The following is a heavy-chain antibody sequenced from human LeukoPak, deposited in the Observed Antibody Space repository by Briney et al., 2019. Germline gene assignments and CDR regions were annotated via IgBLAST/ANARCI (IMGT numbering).Heavy chain of an antibody. V-gene: IGHV3-11*04. CDR1: GFTFSDYY. CDR3: VRDRAYYYGSGTY. D-gene: IGHD3-10*01. CDR2: ISGSDNTI. Sequence: GGSLRLSCAAYGFTFSDYYMSWIRQAPGKGLEWISYISGSDNTIYYADSVKGRFTISRDNAKNSLYLQMNSLRAEDTAVYYCVRDRAYYYGSGTYWGQGTLVTVSS. J-gene: IGHJ4*02.